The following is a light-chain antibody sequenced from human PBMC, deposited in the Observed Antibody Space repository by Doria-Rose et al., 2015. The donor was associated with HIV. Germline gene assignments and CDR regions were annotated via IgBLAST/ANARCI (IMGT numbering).Light chain of an antibody. Sequence: TQSTGTLSLSPGERDTLSCRASQSFSSTYLAWYQQKPDQAPSLLIYDGSTRATGIPDRFSASGSGTDSTLTINRLEPEDFALYYCHQYGTSWTFGQGTKVEI. V-gene: IGKV3-20*01. CDR3: HQYGTSWT. CDR2: DGS. CDR1: QSFSSTY. J-gene: IGKJ1*01.